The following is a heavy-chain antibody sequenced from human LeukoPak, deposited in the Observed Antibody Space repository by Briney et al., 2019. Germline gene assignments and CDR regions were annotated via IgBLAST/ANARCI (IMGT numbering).Heavy chain of an antibody. Sequence: ASVKVSCKASGYTFTGYYMHWVRQAPGQGLEWMGWINPNSGGTNYAQKFQGRVTMTRDTSISTAYMELSSLRSEDTAVYYCARKGNGDYESDYWGQGTLVTVSS. D-gene: IGHD4-17*01. CDR2: INPNSGGT. J-gene: IGHJ4*02. V-gene: IGHV1-2*02. CDR1: GYTFTGYY. CDR3: ARKGNGDYESDY.